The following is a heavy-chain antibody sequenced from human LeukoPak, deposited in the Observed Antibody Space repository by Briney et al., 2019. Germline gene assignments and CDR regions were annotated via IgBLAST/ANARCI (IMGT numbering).Heavy chain of an antibody. CDR1: GYMFTSYG. D-gene: IGHD4-17*01. CDR3: ARSYGDSNAFDI. CDR2: IIPILGIA. J-gene: IGHJ3*02. V-gene: IGHV1-69*04. Sequence: SVKVSCKASGYMFTSYGITWVRQAPGQGLEWMGRIIPILGIANYAQKFQGRVTITADKSTSTAYMELSSLRSEDTAVYYCARSYGDSNAFDIWGQGTMVTVSS.